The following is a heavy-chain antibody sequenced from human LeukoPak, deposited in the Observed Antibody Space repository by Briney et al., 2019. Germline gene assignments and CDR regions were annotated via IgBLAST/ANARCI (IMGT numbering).Heavy chain of an antibody. Sequence: PGGSLRLSCAASGFTFSNMMNWVRQAPGKGLEWVPSINSGSTYTYYTESVKGRFSISRDNAKNSLYLQMSSLRAEDTAVYYCAKDPGDKAVDRWFDPWGQGTLVTVSS. V-gene: IGHV3-21*04. D-gene: IGHD6-19*01. CDR1: GFTFSNM. J-gene: IGHJ5*02. CDR2: INSGSTYT. CDR3: AKDPGDKAVDRWFDP.